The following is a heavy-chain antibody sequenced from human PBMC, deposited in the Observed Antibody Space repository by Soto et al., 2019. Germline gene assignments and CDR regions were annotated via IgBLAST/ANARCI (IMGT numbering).Heavy chain of an antibody. J-gene: IGHJ3*02. Sequence: EVQLVESGGGLVQPGRSLRLSCAASGFTFDDYAMHWVRQAPGKGLEWVSGISWNSGSIGYADSVKGRFTISRDNAKNSLYLQMNSLRAEDTALYYCAKDTEYSGYDLGGAFDIWGQGTMVTVSS. CDR2: ISWNSGSI. V-gene: IGHV3-9*01. CDR3: AKDTEYSGYDLGGAFDI. CDR1: GFTFDDYA. D-gene: IGHD5-12*01.